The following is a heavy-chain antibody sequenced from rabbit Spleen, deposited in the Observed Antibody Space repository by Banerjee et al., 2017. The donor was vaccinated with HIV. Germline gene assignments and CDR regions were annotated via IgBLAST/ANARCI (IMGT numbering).Heavy chain of an antibody. CDR1: GVSFSSNY. CDR3: ARDLYSSGWGALSYGLDL. Sequence: QEQLVESGGGLVQPGASLTLTCTASGVSFSSNYYMCWVRQAPGKGPEWIAYIYPGFGIRNYANSVKGRFTISSDNAQNTVFLQMTSLTASDTATYFCARDLYSSGWGALSYGLDLWGPGTLVTVS. J-gene: IGHJ6*01. D-gene: IGHD4-1*01. V-gene: IGHV1S47*01. CDR2: IYPGFGIR.